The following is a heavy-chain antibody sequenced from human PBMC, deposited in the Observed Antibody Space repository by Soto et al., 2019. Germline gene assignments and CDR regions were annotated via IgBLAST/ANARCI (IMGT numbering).Heavy chain of an antibody. CDR1: GDSVASNRSA. Sequence: SQTLSLTCAISGDSVASNRSAWNCIRQSPSRGLEWQGRTYYRSKWYNDYAVSVRSRITINPDTSKNQFSLQLNSVTPEDTAIYYCVRERKYQLLSWYWFDPWGQGALVTVSS. CDR2: TYYRSKWYN. CDR3: VRERKYQLLSWYWFDP. J-gene: IGHJ5*02. D-gene: IGHD2-2*01. V-gene: IGHV6-1*01.